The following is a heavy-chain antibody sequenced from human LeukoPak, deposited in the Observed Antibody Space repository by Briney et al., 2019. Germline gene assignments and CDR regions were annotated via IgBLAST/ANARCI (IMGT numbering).Heavy chain of an antibody. D-gene: IGHD3-16*02. CDR3: ARERDYHDDVWGTYRYKFDY. V-gene: IGHV1-8*02. J-gene: IGHJ4*02. CDR1: GYTFTDYD. CDR2: MNPNSGST. Sequence: RASVKVSCKASGYTFTDYDINWVRQATGQGLEWMGWMNPNSGSTGYAQKFQGRVTMTRDTSIGTAYMELSSLRSEDTAVYFCARERDYHDDVWGTYRYKFDYWGQGTLVTVSS.